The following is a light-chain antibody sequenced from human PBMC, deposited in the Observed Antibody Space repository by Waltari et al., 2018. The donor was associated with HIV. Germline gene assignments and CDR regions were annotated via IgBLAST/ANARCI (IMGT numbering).Light chain of an antibody. J-gene: IGLJ3*02. CDR3: QVWDTSGDPWV. CDR2: DDT. CDR1: NIGSKS. V-gene: IGLV3-21*02. Sequence: SYVLTQPPSVSVAPGQTARITCGGNNIGSKSVHWYQQKPGQAPVLVVYDDTDRPSGIPERFSCANSGNTATLSSSRVEAGDEADYYCQVWDTSGDPWVFGGGTKLTVL.